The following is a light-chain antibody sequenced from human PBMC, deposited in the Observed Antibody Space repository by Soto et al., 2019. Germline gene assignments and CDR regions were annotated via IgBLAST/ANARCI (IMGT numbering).Light chain of an antibody. CDR3: HHYGSSLENT. J-gene: IGKJ5*01. CDR2: VAY. CDR1: QSVSSTY. V-gene: IGKV3-20*01. Sequence: EIVLTQSPGTLSLSPGERATLSCRASQSVSSTYLAWYQQKPGQAPRLLIYVAYNRATGIPDRFSGSGSGTDFTLTISRVEAEDFAVYYCHHYGSSLENTFGQGTRLE.